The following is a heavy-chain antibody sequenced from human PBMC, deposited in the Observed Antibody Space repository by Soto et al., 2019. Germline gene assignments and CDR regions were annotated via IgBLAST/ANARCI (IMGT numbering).Heavy chain of an antibody. J-gene: IGHJ5*02. CDR1: GYTFTSYG. CDR3: ARDRGSSWLNWFDP. CDR2: ISAYNGNK. Sequence: ASVKVSCKASGYTFTSYGISWVRQAPGQGLERMGWISAYNGNKNYAQKLQGRVTMTTDTSTSTAYMELRSLRSDDTAVYYCARDRGSSWLNWFDPWGQGTLVTVSS. D-gene: IGHD6-13*01. V-gene: IGHV1-18*01.